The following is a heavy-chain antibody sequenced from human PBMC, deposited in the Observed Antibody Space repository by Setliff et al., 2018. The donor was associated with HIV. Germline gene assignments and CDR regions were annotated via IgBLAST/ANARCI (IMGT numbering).Heavy chain of an antibody. CDR3: AHSVSGAVVKEY. V-gene: IGHV2-5*08. Sequence: TLSLTCTVSGDFFSSDYYWSWIRLPPGKGLEWLALIYRDDDKRYSPSLQSRLTITKDTSNNQVVLTMTNMDPVDTATYYCAHSVSGAVVKEYWGQGTLVTVSS. D-gene: IGHD3-22*01. J-gene: IGHJ4*02. CDR1: GDFFSSDY. CDR2: IYRDDDK.